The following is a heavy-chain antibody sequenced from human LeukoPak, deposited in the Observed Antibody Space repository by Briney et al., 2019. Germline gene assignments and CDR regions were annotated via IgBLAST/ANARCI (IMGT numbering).Heavy chain of an antibody. J-gene: IGHJ4*02. CDR2: IYYSGST. Sequence: SETLSLTCTVSGGSISSYYWSWIRQPPGKGLEWIGYIYYSGSTNYNPSLKSRVTISVDTSKNQFSLELSSVTAADTAVYYCARGGSGYCSSTNCYPYDYWGQGTLVTVSS. D-gene: IGHD2-2*01. CDR3: ARGGSGYCSSTNCYPYDY. V-gene: IGHV4-59*01. CDR1: GGSISSYY.